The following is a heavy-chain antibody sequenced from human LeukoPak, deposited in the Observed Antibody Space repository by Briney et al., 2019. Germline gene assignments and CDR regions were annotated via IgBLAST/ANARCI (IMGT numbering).Heavy chain of an antibody. V-gene: IGHV3-30-3*01. Sequence: PGRSLRLSCAASGFTFSSYAMHWVRQAPGKGLEWVAVISYDGSNKYYADSVKGRFTISRDNSKNTLYLQMNSLRAEDTAVYYCARTVIAAATNFDYWGQGTLVTVSS. D-gene: IGHD6-13*01. CDR3: ARTVIAAATNFDY. J-gene: IGHJ4*02. CDR2: ISYDGSNK. CDR1: GFTFSSYA.